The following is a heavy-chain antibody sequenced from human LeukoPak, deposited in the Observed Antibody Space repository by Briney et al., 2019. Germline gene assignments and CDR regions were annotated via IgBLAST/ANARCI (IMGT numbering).Heavy chain of an antibody. Sequence: GGSLRLSCAASGFSVRTNYMSWVRQAPGKGLEWVSVIYSGGTTRYADSVKGRFTISRDNSKNTLFLQTNNLRAEDTAVYHCVRAVPHNYYYDSSGYYGDAFDIWGQGTLVSVSS. CDR3: VRAVPHNYYYDSSGYYGDAFDI. CDR2: IYSGGTT. CDR1: GFSVRTNY. J-gene: IGHJ3*02. V-gene: IGHV3-53*01. D-gene: IGHD3-22*01.